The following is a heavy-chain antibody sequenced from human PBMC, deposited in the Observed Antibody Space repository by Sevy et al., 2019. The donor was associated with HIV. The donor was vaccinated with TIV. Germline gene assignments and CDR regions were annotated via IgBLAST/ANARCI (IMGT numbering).Heavy chain of an antibody. J-gene: IGHJ4*02. CDR3: ARGQGGSSWQTDFDY. V-gene: IGHV4-34*01. Sequence: SETLSLTCAVYGGSFSGYYWSWIRQPPGKGLEWIGEINHSGSTNYNPSLKSRVTISVDTSKNKFSLKLSSVTAADTAVYYCARGQGGSSWQTDFDYWGQGTLVTVSS. D-gene: IGHD6-13*01. CDR1: GGSFSGYY. CDR2: INHSGST.